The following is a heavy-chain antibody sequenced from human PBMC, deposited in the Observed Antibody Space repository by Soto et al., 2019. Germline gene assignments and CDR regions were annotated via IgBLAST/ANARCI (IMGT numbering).Heavy chain of an antibody. J-gene: IGHJ5*02. CDR2: IYNSGTT. CDR1: GGSITRGGYY. V-gene: IGHV4-31*03. CDR3: ARDPAP. Sequence: QVQLQESGPGLVKPSETLSLTCTVSGGSITRGGYYWSWIRQHPGKGLEWIGYIYNSGTTYYNPSRKRRVTISVDTSKHQFSLKLTSVTAADTAVYYCARDPAPWGQGTLVTVSS.